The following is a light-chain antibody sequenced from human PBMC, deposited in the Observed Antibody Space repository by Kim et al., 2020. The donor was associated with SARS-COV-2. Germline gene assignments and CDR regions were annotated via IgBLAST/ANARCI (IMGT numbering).Light chain of an antibody. CDR3: QSADNSGTYVI. CDR2: KDN. J-gene: IGLJ2*01. Sequence: PGQTARITCSGDALPKQYAYWYQQKPGQAPVLLIYKDNERPSGIPERFSGSSSGTTVTLTISGVQAEDEAAYYCQSADNSGTYVIFGGGTQLTVL. CDR1: ALPKQY. V-gene: IGLV3-25*03.